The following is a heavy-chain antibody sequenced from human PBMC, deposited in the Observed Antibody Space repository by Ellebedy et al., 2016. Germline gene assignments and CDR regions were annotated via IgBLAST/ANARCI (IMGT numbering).Heavy chain of an antibody. D-gene: IGHD4-17*01. CDR2: ISYDGSYK. V-gene: IGHV3-30*03. CDR3: ARGRDYAFDY. J-gene: IGHJ4*02. CDR1: GFTFSSYG. Sequence: GESLKISXAASGFTFSSYGMHWVRQAPGKGLEWVAVISYDGSYKYYADSVKGRFTISRDNSKNTLYLQMNSLRAEDTAVYYCARGRDYAFDYWGQGSLVTVSS.